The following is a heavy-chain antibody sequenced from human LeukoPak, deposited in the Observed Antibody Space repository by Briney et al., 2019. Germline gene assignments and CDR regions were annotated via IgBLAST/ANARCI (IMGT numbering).Heavy chain of an antibody. CDR1: GGSVSSYY. CDR3: ARETNYYDSSGTIDY. J-gene: IGHJ4*02. D-gene: IGHD3-22*01. Sequence: SETLSLTCTVSGGSVSSYYWSWIRQPPGKGLEWIGYIYYSGSTYYNPSLKSRVTISVDTSKNQFSLKLSSVTAADTAVYYCARETNYYDSSGTIDYWGQGTLVTVSS. CDR2: IYYSGST. V-gene: IGHV4-59*06.